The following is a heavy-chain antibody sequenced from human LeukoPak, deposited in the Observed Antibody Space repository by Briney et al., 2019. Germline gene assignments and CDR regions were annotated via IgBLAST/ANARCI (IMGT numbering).Heavy chain of an antibody. Sequence: SSETLSLTCAVFDGSSSGYFWTWFRLSPGRGLEWLGEINQSGTTNYNPSLKGRITISVDPSKSQFSLKLSSVTAADTAVYYCARRSGYDAFDIWGQGTMVTVSS. CDR3: ARRSGYDAFDI. CDR1: DGSSSGYF. CDR2: INQSGTT. J-gene: IGHJ3*02. D-gene: IGHD3-10*01. V-gene: IGHV4-34*01.